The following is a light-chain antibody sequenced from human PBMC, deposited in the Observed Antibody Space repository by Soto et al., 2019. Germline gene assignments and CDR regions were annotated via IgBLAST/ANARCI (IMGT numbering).Light chain of an antibody. CDR3: LLYCDGVRV. CDR2: STT. J-gene: IGLJ3*02. V-gene: IGLV7-43*01. Sequence: QAVVTQEPSLTVSPGGTVTLTCASNTGAVTSGFDPNWFQQKPGQAPTALIYSTTYKHPWTPARFSGSLLGGKAALTLSGVQPEDEADYYCLLYCDGVRVFGGGTKLTVL. CDR1: TGAVTSGFD.